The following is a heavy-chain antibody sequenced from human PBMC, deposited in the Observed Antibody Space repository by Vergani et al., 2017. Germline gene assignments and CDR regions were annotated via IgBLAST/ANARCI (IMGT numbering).Heavy chain of an antibody. D-gene: IGHD3-10*01. CDR1: GFTFSEYY. CDR3: ARDRGSYGSGSYYRDY. J-gene: IGHJ4*02. V-gene: IGHV3-11*05. CDR2: ISSSSSYT. Sequence: QVQLVESGGGLVKPGGSLRLSCAASGFTFSEYYMSWIRQAPGKGLEWVSYISSSSSYTNYADSVKGRFTISRDNAKNSLYLQMNSLRAEDTAVYYCARDRGSYGSGSYYRDYWGQGTLVTVSS.